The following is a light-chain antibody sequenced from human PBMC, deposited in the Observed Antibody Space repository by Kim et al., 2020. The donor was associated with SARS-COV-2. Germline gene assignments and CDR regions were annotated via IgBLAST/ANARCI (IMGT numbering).Light chain of an antibody. J-gene: IGLJ2*01. CDR2: GDS. Sequence: SPGQTAKITCSGDALPKRYASWYQQKSGQAPVMVMQGDSDRPSGIPERFSGSGSGTTVTLTITGVKAEDEADYFCQSTDPTGAYVVFGGGTQLTVL. CDR3: QSTDPTGAYVV. CDR1: ALPKRY. V-gene: IGLV3-25*03.